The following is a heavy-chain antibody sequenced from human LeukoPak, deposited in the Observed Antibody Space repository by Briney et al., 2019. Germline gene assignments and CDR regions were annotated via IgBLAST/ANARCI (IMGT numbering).Heavy chain of an antibody. CDR1: GGTFSSYA. CDR3: ARASGYDILTGSPFDY. D-gene: IGHD3-9*01. J-gene: IGHJ4*02. Sequence: SVKVSCKASGGTFSSYAIIWVRQAPGQGLEWMGRIIPILGIANYAQKFQGRVTITADKSTSTAYMELSSLRSEDTAVYYCARASGYDILTGSPFDYWGQGTLVTVSS. V-gene: IGHV1-69*04. CDR2: IIPILGIA.